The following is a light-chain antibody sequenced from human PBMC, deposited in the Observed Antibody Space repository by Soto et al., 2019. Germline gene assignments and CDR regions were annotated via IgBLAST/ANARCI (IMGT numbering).Light chain of an antibody. CDR1: QSVSSN. J-gene: IGKJ5*01. CDR2: DAS. CDR3: QQYNKWPLT. Sequence: IVMTQSPATLSVSPGERATLSCRASQSVSSNLAWYQQKPGQAPRLLIYDASTRATGIPARFSGSGSGTEFTLTISSLQSEDFAVYYCQQYNKWPLTFDQWTRLEIK. V-gene: IGKV3-15*01.